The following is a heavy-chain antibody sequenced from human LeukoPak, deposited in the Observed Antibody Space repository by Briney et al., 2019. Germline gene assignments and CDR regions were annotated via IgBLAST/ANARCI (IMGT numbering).Heavy chain of an antibody. CDR3: ATHPYTYYYDSSGYPDY. CDR2: INPNSGGT. V-gene: IGHV1-2*02. J-gene: IGHJ4*02. CDR1: GYTFTGYY. D-gene: IGHD3-22*01. Sequence: GSVKVSCKASGYTFTGYYMHWVRQAPGQGLEWMGWINPNSGGTNYAQKFQGRVTMTRDTSISTAYMELSRLRSDDTAVYYCATHPYTYYYDSSGYPDYWGQGTLVTVSS.